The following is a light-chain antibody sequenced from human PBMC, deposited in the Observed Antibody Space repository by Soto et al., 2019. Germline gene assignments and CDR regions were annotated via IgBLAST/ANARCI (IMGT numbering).Light chain of an antibody. CDR1: QSISSW. CDR2: DAS. Sequence: DIKMTQSPSTLSASVGDRVTITCRASQSISSWLAWYQQKPGKAPKLLIYDASSLESGVPSRFSGSGSGTEFTLTISSLQPDDFATYYCQQCISYPFTFGQGTKV. J-gene: IGKJ2*01. V-gene: IGKV1-5*01. CDR3: QQCISYPFT.